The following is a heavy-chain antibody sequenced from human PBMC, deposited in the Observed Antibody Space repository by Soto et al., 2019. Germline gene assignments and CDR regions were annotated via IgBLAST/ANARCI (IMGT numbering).Heavy chain of an antibody. Sequence: QVQLVESGGGVVQPGRSLRLSCAASGFTFSNYGMHWVRQAPGKGLEWVAVISYDGTNKYYADSVRARFTISRDNSKNTLYLQMNTLRAEDTAVYYCAKDWGMYSSSWSHFNCRGQGTLVTVSS. CDR1: GFTFSNYG. CDR2: ISYDGTNK. CDR3: AKDWGMYSSSWSHFNC. V-gene: IGHV3-30*18. J-gene: IGHJ4*02. D-gene: IGHD6-13*01.